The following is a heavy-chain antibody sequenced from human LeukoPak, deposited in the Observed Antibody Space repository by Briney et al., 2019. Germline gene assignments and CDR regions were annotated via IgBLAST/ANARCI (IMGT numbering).Heavy chain of an antibody. V-gene: IGHV1-2*02. CDR1: VYTFTRYY. CDR2: IDPNSGGT. D-gene: IGHD1-1*01. Sequence: ASVKVSCKASVYTFTRYYMHWVRQAPGQGLEWMGWIDPNSGGTNYAQKSQGRVTMTRPTSISTAYLELNRPRSDDTAVFYCARGNDVDYWGQGTLVTVSS. J-gene: IGHJ4*02. CDR3: ARGNDVDY.